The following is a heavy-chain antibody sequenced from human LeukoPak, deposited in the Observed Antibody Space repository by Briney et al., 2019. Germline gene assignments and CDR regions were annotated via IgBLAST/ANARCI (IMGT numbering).Heavy chain of an antibody. Sequence: ASVQVSCKASGSTFPSYYMHWVRQAPGQGLEWMGIINPSGGSTSYAQKFQGRVTMTRDTSTSTVYMELSSLRSEDTAVYYCARAGRYYYDSSGYYPRLDYWGQGTLVTVSS. D-gene: IGHD3-22*01. CDR1: GSTFPSYY. CDR2: INPSGGST. CDR3: ARAGRYYYDSSGYYPRLDY. J-gene: IGHJ4*02. V-gene: IGHV1-46*01.